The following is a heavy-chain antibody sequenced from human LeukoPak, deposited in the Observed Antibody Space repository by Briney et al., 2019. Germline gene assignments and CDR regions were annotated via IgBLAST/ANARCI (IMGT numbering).Heavy chain of an antibody. V-gene: IGHV1-58*02. CDR1: GFTFTSSA. Sequence: GASVKVSCKASGFTFTSSAMQWVRQARGQRLEWIGWIVVGSGNTNYAQKFQDRVTITRDRSMSTAYMELSSLRSEDTAMYYCASSAAYNSSDKLDEAAEDWGQGTLVTVSS. J-gene: IGHJ4*02. CDR2: IVVGSGNT. D-gene: IGHD3-22*01. CDR3: ASSAAYNSSDKLDEAAED.